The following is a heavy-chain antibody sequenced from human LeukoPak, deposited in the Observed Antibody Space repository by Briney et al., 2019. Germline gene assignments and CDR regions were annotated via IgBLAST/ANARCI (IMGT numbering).Heavy chain of an antibody. J-gene: IGHJ5*02. V-gene: IGHV4-39*01. Sequence: SETLSLTCTVSGGSISSSSYYWGWIRQPPGKGLEWIGSIYYSGSTYYNPSLKSRVTISVDTSKNQFSLKLSSVTAADTAVYYCARQSWGWLSVAAINWFDPWGQGTLVTVSS. D-gene: IGHD2-15*01. CDR3: ARQSWGWLSVAAINWFDP. CDR1: GGSISSSSYY. CDR2: IYYSGST.